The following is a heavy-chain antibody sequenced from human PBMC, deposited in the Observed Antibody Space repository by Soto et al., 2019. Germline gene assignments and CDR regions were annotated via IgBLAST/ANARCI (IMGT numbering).Heavy chain of an antibody. CDR1: DGSISTSSYY. CDR3: TRHHPHHYDSSGYFDY. J-gene: IGHJ4*02. Sequence: PSETLSLTCTVSDGSISTSSYYWCWIRHSPGKGLEWIGTIFYTGRTYYNPSLESRVTLSVDTSKNQFSLHLTSVTAADTAVYYCTRHHPHHYDSSGYFDYWGQGTLVTVSS. V-gene: IGHV4-39*01. D-gene: IGHD3-22*01. CDR2: IFYTGRT.